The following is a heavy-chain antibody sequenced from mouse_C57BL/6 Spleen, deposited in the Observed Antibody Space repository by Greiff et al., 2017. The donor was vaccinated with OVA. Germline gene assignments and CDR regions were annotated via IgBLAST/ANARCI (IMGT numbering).Heavy chain of an antibody. CDR1: GFTFSDYG. CDR3: ARDYGAWFAY. Sequence: EVKVVESGGGLVKPGGSLKLSCAASGFTFSDYGMHWVRQAPEKGLEWVAYISSGSSTIYYADTVKGRFTISRDNAKNTLFLQMTSLRSEDTAMYYCARDYGAWFAYWGQGTLVTVSA. J-gene: IGHJ3*01. D-gene: IGHD2-4*01. V-gene: IGHV5-17*01. CDR2: ISSGSSTI.